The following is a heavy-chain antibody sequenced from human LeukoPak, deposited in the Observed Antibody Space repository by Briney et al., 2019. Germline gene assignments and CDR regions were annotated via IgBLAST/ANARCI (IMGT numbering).Heavy chain of an antibody. CDR3: ARTGGYCSSTRCRGGFDY. D-gene: IGHD2-2*01. J-gene: IGHJ4*02. CDR2: IYTSGST. Sequence: PSETLSLTCTVSGGSISSYYWSWIRQPAAKGLEWIGRIYTSGSTNYNPSLQSRVTMSVDTSKNQFSLTLSSATAADTAVYYWARTGGYCSSTRCRGGFDYWGQGTLVTVSS. CDR1: GGSISSYY. V-gene: IGHV4-4*07.